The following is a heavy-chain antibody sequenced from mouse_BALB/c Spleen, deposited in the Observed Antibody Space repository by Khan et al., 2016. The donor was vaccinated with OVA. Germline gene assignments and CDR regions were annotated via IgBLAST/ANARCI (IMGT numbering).Heavy chain of an antibody. Sequence: VQLQQSGAELARPGASVKLSCKASGYTFTDYYINWVKQRTGQGLEWIGEIYPGSGNTYYNEKFKGKATLTADKSSSTAYMQLSSLTSEDPAFYFYTSTWTAWFAYWGQGTLVTVSA. CDR3: TSTWTAWFAY. J-gene: IGHJ3*01. CDR1: GYTFTDYY. CDR2: IYPGSGNT. D-gene: IGHD4-1*02. V-gene: IGHV1-77*01.